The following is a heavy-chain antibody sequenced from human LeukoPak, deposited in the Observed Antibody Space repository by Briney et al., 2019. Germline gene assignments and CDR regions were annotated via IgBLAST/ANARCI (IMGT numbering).Heavy chain of an antibody. CDR2: IYHSGST. J-gene: IGHJ5*02. Sequence: SETLSLTCTVSGYSISSGYYWGWIRQPPGKGLEWIGSIYHSGSTYYNPSLKSRVTLSVDTSNNQFSLKRSSVTAADTAVYYCARDLDCSSTSCLNWFDPWGQGTLVTVSS. V-gene: IGHV4-38-2*02. CDR1: GYSISSGYY. CDR3: ARDLDCSSTSCLNWFDP. D-gene: IGHD2-2*01.